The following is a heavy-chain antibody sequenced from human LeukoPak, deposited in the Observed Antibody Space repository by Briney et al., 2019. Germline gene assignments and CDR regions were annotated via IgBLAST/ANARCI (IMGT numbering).Heavy chain of an antibody. V-gene: IGHV3-48*03. CDR1: GLTFRSYE. D-gene: IGHD5-18*01. CDR3: ARVAGTRISFGRLHYGMDV. J-gene: IGHJ6*02. CDR2: ISSSGSTI. Sequence: GGSLRLSCAASGLTFRSYEMNWVRQAPGKGLEWVSDISSSGSTINYADSVKGRFTISRDKAKNSLYLLMNSLRAEDTAVNYCARVAGTRISFGRLHYGMDVWGQGTTVTVSS.